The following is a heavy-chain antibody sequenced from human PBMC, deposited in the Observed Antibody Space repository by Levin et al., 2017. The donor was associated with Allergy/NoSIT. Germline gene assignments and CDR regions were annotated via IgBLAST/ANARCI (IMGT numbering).Heavy chain of an antibody. CDR3: AKDPGPSYYDFWRYYFDY. D-gene: IGHD3-3*01. CDR1: GFTFSSYA. J-gene: IGHJ4*02. CDR2: ISGSGGST. Sequence: GGSLRLSCAASGFTFSSYAMSWVRQAPGKGLEWVSAISGSGGSTYYADSVKGRFTISRDNSKNTLYLQMNSLRAEDTAVYYCAKDPGPSYYDFWRYYFDYWGQGTLVTVSS. V-gene: IGHV3-23*01.